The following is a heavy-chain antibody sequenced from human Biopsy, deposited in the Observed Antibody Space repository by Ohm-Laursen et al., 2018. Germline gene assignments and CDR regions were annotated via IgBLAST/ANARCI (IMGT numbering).Heavy chain of an antibody. D-gene: IGHD3-10*01. Sequence: SDTLSLTCTVSGGSISSDYWRWIRQTPGKGLEWIGYISYTGDTNYNPSLESRITISLDTSKNQFSLMLSSVTAADTAVYYCARGEAGVYDALDIWGQGTMVIVSS. CDR3: ARGEAGVYDALDI. J-gene: IGHJ3*02. V-gene: IGHV4-59*07. CDR1: GGSISSDY. CDR2: ISYTGDT.